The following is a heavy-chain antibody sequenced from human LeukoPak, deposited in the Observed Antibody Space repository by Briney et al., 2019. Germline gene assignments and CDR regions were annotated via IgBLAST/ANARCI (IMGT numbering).Heavy chain of an antibody. CDR3: ARDGNYYDNGAYYDAFDL. D-gene: IGHD3-22*01. Sequence: GGSLRLSCAASGFSFNSYTMNWVRQAPGKGLEWVSSISGSGTYISYADSLKGRFTISRDNGKKALYLQVNSLRAEDTAVYHCARDGNYYDNGAYYDAFDLWGQGTMVTVSS. CDR1: GFSFNSYT. V-gene: IGHV3-21*01. CDR2: ISGSGTYI. J-gene: IGHJ3*01.